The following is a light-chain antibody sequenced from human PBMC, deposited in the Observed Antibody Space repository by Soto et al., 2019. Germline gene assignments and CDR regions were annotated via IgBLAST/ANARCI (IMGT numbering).Light chain of an antibody. CDR3: QQYNSYSRT. J-gene: IGKJ4*01. CDR1: QSISSW. V-gene: IGKV1-5*01. Sequence: GDRVTITCRASQSISSWLAWYQQKPGKAPKLLIYDASSLESGVPSRFSGSGSGTEFTLTISSLQPDDFATYYCQQYNSYSRTFGVWTKVEIK. CDR2: DAS.